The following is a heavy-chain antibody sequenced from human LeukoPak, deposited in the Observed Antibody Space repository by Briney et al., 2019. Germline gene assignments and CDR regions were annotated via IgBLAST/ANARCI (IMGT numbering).Heavy chain of an antibody. V-gene: IGHV1-8*03. Sequence: ASVKVSCKASGYTFTSYDINWVRQATGQGLEWMGWMNPNSGNTGYAQKFQGRVTITRNTSISTAYLQWSSLKASDTAMYYCARQYEQSGYSYGYAYWGQGTLVTVSS. J-gene: IGHJ4*02. CDR2: MNPNSGNT. CDR1: GYTFTSYD. CDR3: ARQYEQSGYSYGYAY. D-gene: IGHD5-18*01.